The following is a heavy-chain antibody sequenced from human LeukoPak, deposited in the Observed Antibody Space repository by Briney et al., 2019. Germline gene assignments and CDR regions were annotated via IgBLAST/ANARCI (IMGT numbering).Heavy chain of an antibody. CDR3: ATLVSTRYYFDY. J-gene: IGHJ4*02. CDR2: IYYSGST. CDR1: GGSISSSSFY. D-gene: IGHD5/OR15-5a*01. V-gene: IGHV4-39*01. Sequence: SETLSLTCTVSGGSISSSSFYWGWIRQPPGRGLEWIGSIYYSGSTSYNPSLKSRVTISVDTSKNQFSLKLSSVTAADTAVYYCATLVSTRYYFDYWGQGTLVTVSS.